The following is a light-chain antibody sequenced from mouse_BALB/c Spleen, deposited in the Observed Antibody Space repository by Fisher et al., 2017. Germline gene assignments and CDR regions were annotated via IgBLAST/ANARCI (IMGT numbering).Light chain of an antibody. V-gene: IGKV4-57-1*01. J-gene: IGKJ1*01. Sequence: DIVLTQTTAIMSASLGERVTMTCTASSSVSSSYLYWYQQKSGSSPKLWIYSISNLASGVPARFSGSGSGTSYSLTISSVEAEDAATYYCQQYSGYPWTFGGGTKLEIK. CDR1: SSVSSSY. CDR2: SIS. CDR3: QQYSGYPWT.